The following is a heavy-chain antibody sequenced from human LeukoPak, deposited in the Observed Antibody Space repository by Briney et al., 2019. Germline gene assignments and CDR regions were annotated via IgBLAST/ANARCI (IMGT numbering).Heavy chain of an antibody. V-gene: IGHV3-30-3*01. Sequence: GGSLRLSCAASEFTFSSYAMHWVRQAPGKGLEWVAVISYDGSNKYYADSVKGRFTISRDNSKNTLYLQMNSLRAEDTAVYYCARDVYYYDSSGYYDYWGQGTLVTVSS. CDR2: ISYDGSNK. J-gene: IGHJ4*02. CDR3: ARDVYYYDSSGYYDY. CDR1: EFTFSSYA. D-gene: IGHD3-22*01.